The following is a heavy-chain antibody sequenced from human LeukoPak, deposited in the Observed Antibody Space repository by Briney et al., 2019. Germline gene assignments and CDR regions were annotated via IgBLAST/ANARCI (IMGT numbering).Heavy chain of an antibody. V-gene: IGHV4-38-2*02. Sequence: SETLALTCTVSGYSISSGYYWGWIRQPPRKGLEWIGSIHHSGLTYYNPSLESRATMSVDKTKNQFTLKLTSVTAADTAVYFCGRGYYSLDKWFDPWGQGALVTVSS. CDR3: GRGYYSLDKWFDP. CDR1: GYSISSGYY. CDR2: IHHSGLT. J-gene: IGHJ5*02. D-gene: IGHD3-10*01.